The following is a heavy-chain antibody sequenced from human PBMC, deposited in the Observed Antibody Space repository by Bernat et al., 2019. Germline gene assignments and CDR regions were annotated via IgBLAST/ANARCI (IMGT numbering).Heavy chain of an antibody. J-gene: IGHJ5*01. CDR2: ISGRGENT. CDR3: AIRAGSNNGWFDS. D-gene: IGHD1-14*01. Sequence: EVQLLESGGGLVQPGGSLRLSCAASGFTFSSHAMSWVRQAPGRGLEWVSAISGRGENTYYADSVKGRFTISRDNPKNMLYLQVSSLRAEDTAVYYCAIRAGSNNGWFDSWGQGTLVTVSS. V-gene: IGHV3-23*01. CDR1: GFTFSSHA.